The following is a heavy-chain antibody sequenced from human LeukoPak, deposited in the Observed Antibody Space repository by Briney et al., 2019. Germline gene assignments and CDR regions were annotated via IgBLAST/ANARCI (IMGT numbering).Heavy chain of an antibody. Sequence: SVKVSCKASGGTSSTYAISWVRQAPGQGLEWMGRIIPILGIANYAQKFQGRVTITADKSTSTAYMELSSLRSEDTAVYYCARPYGDYRGGRAFDIWGQGTMVTVSS. CDR3: ARPYGDYRGGRAFDI. D-gene: IGHD4-17*01. V-gene: IGHV1-69*04. CDR1: GGTSSTYA. J-gene: IGHJ3*02. CDR2: IIPILGIA.